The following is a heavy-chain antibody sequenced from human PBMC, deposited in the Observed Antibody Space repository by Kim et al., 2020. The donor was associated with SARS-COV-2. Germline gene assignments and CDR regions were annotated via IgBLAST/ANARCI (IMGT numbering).Heavy chain of an antibody. D-gene: IGHD3-3*01. V-gene: IGHV3-66*01. CDR2: IYSGGGT. J-gene: IGHJ6*03. Sequence: GGSLRLSCAASGFTVSSNYMSWVRQAPGKGLKWVSVIYSGGGTYYADSVKGRFTISRDNSKNTLYLQMSGLRAEDTAVYYCARATRGFGVDRHYYYYMDVWGKGTTVTVSS. CDR1: GFTVSSNY. CDR3: ARATRGFGVDRHYYYYMDV.